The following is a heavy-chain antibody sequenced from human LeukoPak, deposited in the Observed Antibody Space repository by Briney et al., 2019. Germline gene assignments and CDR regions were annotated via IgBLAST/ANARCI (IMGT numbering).Heavy chain of an antibody. J-gene: IGHJ4*02. CDR2: SSGSGGST. D-gene: IGHD4-17*01. CDR1: GFPFSSYA. Sequence: PGGSPELSCAASGFPFSSYAMSRGRQAPGKGVEWVSASSGSGGSTYYADSVKGRFTISRDNSKNTLYLQMNSLRAEDTAVYYCAKDDYGPTDYWGQGTLVTVSS. V-gene: IGHV3-23*01. CDR3: AKDDYGPTDY.